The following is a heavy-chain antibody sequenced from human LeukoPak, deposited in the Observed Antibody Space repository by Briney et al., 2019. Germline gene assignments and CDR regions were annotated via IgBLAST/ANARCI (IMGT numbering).Heavy chain of an antibody. Sequence: PSETRSLTCIVSGGSISNYYWSWIRQPAGKGLEWIGRIYTSGSTNYNPSLKSRVTMSVDTSKNQFSLKLSSVTAADTAVYYCARDRGGYCGGDCYPNWFDPWGQGTLVTVSS. CDR3: ARDRGGYCGGDCYPNWFDP. CDR1: GGSISNYY. V-gene: IGHV4-4*07. J-gene: IGHJ5*02. CDR2: IYTSGST. D-gene: IGHD2-21*02.